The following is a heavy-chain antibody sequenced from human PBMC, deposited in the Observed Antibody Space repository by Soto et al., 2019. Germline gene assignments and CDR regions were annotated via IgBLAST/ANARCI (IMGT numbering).Heavy chain of an antibody. J-gene: IGHJ6*02. CDR3: AKGYCSSTSCYPLDV. CDR1: GGTFSSYA. D-gene: IGHD2-2*01. Sequence: GASVKVSCKASGGTFSSYAISWVRQAPGQGLEWMGGIIPIFGTANYAQKFQGRVTITADESTSTAYMELSSLRSEDTAVYYCAKGYCSSTSCYPLDVWGQGTTVTVSS. V-gene: IGHV1-69*13. CDR2: IIPIFGTA.